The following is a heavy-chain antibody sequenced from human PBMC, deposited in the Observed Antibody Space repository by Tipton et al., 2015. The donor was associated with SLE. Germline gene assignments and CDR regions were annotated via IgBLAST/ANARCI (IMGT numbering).Heavy chain of an antibody. Sequence: GSLRLSCAASGFTFSSYEMNWVRQAPGKGLEWVSYISSSGSTIYYADSVKGRFTISRDNAKNSLYLQMNSLRAEDTAVYYCAVKAVQGATWGQGTLVTVSS. D-gene: IGHD3-10*01. J-gene: IGHJ5*02. V-gene: IGHV3-48*03. CDR3: AVKAVQGAT. CDR1: GFTFSSYE. CDR2: ISSSGSTI.